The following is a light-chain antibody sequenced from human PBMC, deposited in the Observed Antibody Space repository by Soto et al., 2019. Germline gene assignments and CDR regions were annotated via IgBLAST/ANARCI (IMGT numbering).Light chain of an antibody. J-gene: IGKJ1*01. V-gene: IGKV1-5*03. Sequence: DIQMTQSPSTLSGSVGDRVTITCRASQTISSWLAWYQQKPGKAPKLLIYKASTLKSGVPSRFSGSGSGTEFTLTTSSLQPDDFATYYCQQYNSYSVTFGQGTKVDTK. CDR1: QTISSW. CDR2: KAS. CDR3: QQYNSYSVT.